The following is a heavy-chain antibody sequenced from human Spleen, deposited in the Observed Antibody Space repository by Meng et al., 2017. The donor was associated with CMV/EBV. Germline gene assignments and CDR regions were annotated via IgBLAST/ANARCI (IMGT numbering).Heavy chain of an antibody. J-gene: IGHJ4*02. Sequence: SGPTLVKPTQTLTLTCTFSGFSLSTSGVGLGWIRQPPGKALEWLALIYWNDDKRYSPSLKSRLTITKDTSKNQVVLTMTNMDPVDTATYYCAKDLDYGGNSDDPTPIDYWGQGTLVTVSS. V-gene: IGHV2-5*01. CDR1: GFSLSTSGVG. CDR2: IYWNDDK. CDR3: AKDLDYGGNSDDPTPIDY. D-gene: IGHD4-23*01.